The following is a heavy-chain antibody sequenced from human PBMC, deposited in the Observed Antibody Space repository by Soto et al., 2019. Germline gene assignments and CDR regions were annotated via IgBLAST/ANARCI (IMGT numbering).Heavy chain of an antibody. J-gene: IGHJ4*02. V-gene: IGHV4-4*07. CDR1: SGSINSFY. CDR3: ARDRIIGTSYSDY. Sequence: SETLSLTCTVSSGSINSFYWAWIRQPAGKGLEWIGRIHSSGTTNYNPSLSGRVTMSVDPSKNQFSLRLTSVTAADTAVYYCARDRIIGTSYSDYWGQGILVTVYS. CDR2: IHSSGTT. D-gene: IGHD1-7*01.